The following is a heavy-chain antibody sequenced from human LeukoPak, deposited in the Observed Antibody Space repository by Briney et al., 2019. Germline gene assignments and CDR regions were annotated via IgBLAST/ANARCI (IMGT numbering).Heavy chain of an antibody. CDR1: GGSISSGGYY. J-gene: IGHJ2*01. Sequence: SQTLSLTCTVSGGSISSGGYYWSWIRQHPGKGLEWIGYIYYSGSTYYNPSLKSRVTISVDTSKNQFSLKLSSVTAADTAVYYCARDHRLDSNWYFDLWGRGTLVTVSS. CDR3: ARDHRLDSNWYFDL. CDR2: IYYSGST. V-gene: IGHV4-31*03.